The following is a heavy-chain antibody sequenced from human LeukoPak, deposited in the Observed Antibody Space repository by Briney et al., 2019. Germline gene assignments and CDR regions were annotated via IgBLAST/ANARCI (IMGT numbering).Heavy chain of an antibody. D-gene: IGHD4-17*01. J-gene: IGHJ4*02. CDR1: VGSISSSTIYY. Sequence: SETLSLTCTVSVGSISSSTIYYWGWIRQPPGKGLEWIGSLYSSGSTYYNPSLKSRVTISVDTSKHQFSLKLTSVTAADTAVYCCARHQSGDYFDYWGQGTLVTVSS. CDR3: ARHQSGDYFDY. CDR2: LYSSGST. V-gene: IGHV4-39*01.